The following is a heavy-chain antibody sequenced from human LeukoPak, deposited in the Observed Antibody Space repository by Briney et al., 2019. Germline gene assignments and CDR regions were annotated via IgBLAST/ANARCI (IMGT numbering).Heavy chain of an antibody. CDR2: IIPILGIA. V-gene: IGHV1-69*04. D-gene: IGHD2-21*01. J-gene: IGHJ4*02. CDR1: GGTFSSYA. CDR3: AREHSRIVVVIANTALDY. Sequence: SVNVSCKASGGTFSSYAISWGRQAPGQGLEGMGRIIPILGIANYAQKFQGRVTITADKSTSTAYMELSSLRSEDTAVYYCAREHSRIVVVIANTALDYWGQGTLVTVSS.